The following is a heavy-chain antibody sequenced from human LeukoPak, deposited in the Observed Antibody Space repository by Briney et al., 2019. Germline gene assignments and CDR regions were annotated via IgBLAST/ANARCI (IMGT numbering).Heavy chain of an antibody. CDR1: GFTFSSYG. D-gene: IGHD3-22*01. Sequence: PGGSLRLSCAASGFTFSSYGMHWVRQAPGKGLEWVAFIRYDGSNKYYADSVKGRFTISRDNSKSTLYLQMNSLRAEDTAVYYCAKDRPPVGYHDWNGYPGGFDNRGQGTMVTVSS. V-gene: IGHV3-30*02. J-gene: IGHJ3*02. CDR2: IRYDGSNK. CDR3: AKDRPPVGYHDWNGYPGGFDN.